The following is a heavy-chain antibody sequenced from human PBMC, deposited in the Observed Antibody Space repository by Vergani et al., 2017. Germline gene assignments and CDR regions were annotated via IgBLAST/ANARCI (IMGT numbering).Heavy chain of an antibody. CDR2: IYYSGST. J-gene: IGHJ4*02. V-gene: IGHV4-39*01. D-gene: IGHD2-15*01. Sequence: QLQLQESGPGLVKPSETLSLTCTVSGGSISSSSYYWGWIRQPPGKGLEWIGSIYYSGSTYYNPSLKSRVTISVDTSKNQFSLKLSSVTAADTAVYYCAIHVLGYCSGGSCYQTDYWGQGTLVTVSS. CDR3: AIHVLGYCSGGSCYQTDY. CDR1: GGSISSSSYY.